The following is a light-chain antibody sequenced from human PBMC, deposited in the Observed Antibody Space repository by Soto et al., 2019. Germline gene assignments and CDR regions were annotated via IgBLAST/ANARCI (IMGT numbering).Light chain of an antibody. CDR2: DAS. J-gene: IGKJ1*01. Sequence: QMTQSPSSVSASVGDRVTITCQASQDISNSLTWYQQTPGKAPKLLIFDASNLETGVPSRFSGSGSGTDFTLTISSLQPEDFATYYCQQSFSSPPWTFGQGTKVEIK. CDR3: QQSFSSPPWT. V-gene: IGKV1-33*01. CDR1: QDISNS.